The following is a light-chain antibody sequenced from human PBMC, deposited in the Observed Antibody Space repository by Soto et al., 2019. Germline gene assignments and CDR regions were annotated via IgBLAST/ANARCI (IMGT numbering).Light chain of an antibody. CDR3: QSYDISVAAYV. CDR2: GNK. CDR1: SSNFGARYD. J-gene: IGLJ1*01. Sequence: QSVLTQPPSAYGDPGQNITISCTGSSSNFGARYDVHWSKQLPGGAPNVLIYGNKYRPSGVPYRVSGSMSGTSASLAISGRQADDEGDYFFQSYDISVAAYVFGTGTKVTVL. V-gene: IGLV1-40*01.